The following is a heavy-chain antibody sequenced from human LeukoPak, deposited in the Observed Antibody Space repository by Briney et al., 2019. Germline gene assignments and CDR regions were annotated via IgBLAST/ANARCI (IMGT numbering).Heavy chain of an antibody. D-gene: IGHD5-18*01. V-gene: IGHV3-66*02. J-gene: IGHJ4*02. CDR1: GFTVSSNY. CDR3: ARIGYSYGYSLLDY. CDR2: IYSGGSK. Sequence: GGSLRLSCAASGFTVSSNYMSWVRQAPGKGLEWVSVIYSGGSKYYADYVKGRFTISRDNSKNTLYLQMNSLRAEDPAVYYCARIGYSYGYSLLDYWGQGTLVTVSS.